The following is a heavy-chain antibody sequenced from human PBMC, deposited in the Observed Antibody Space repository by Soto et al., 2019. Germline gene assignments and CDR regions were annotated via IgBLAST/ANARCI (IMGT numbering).Heavy chain of an antibody. D-gene: IGHD1-26*01. CDR3: ASGPGMMGNSSENFDY. CDR2: IIPILAIA. Sequence: QVQLVQSGAEVKKPGSSVKVSCKASGGSFSRNTFSWVRQAPEQGLEWRGRIIPILAIANYAQKFQGRVTITADISTSTVYMELSSLRSEDTAVYYCASGPGMMGNSSENFDYWGQGILVTVSS. V-gene: IGHV1-69*02. J-gene: IGHJ4*02. CDR1: GGSFSRNT.